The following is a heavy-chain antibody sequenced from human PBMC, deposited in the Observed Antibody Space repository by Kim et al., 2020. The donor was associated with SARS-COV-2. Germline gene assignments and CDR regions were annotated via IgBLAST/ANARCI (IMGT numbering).Heavy chain of an antibody. CDR2: IYYSGST. V-gene: IGHV4-39*01. CDR3: ARHIPKVLRYFDWLLNWLDP. Sequence: SETLSLTCTVSGGSISSSSYYWGWIRQPPGKGLEWIGSIYYSGSTYYNPSLKSRVTISVDTSNNQVALKLSSVTAADTAVYYCARHIPKVLRYFDWLLNWLDPWGQGTMVTVSS. J-gene: IGHJ5*02. D-gene: IGHD3-9*01. CDR1: GGSISSSSYY.